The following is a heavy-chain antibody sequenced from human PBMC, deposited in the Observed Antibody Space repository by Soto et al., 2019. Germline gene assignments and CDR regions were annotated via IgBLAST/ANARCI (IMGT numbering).Heavy chain of an antibody. D-gene: IGHD3-22*01. Sequence: SVKVSCKASGGTFSSYAISWVRQAPGQGLEWMGGIIPIFGTANYAQKFQGRVTITADESTSTAYMELRSLRSEDTAVYYCARARDSSGRDAFDIWGQGTMVTVSS. CDR1: GGTFSSYA. CDR3: ARARDSSGRDAFDI. V-gene: IGHV1-69*13. J-gene: IGHJ3*02. CDR2: IIPIFGTA.